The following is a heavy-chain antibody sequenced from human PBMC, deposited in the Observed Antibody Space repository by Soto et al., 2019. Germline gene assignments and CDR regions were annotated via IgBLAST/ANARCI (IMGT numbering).Heavy chain of an antibody. V-gene: IGHV3-23*01. Sequence: EVQLLESGGGLVQPGGSLRLSCAASGFTFSSYAMSWVRQAPGKGLEWVSAISGSGGSTYYADSVKGRFTISRDKSKNTLYLQMTSLRAEDTAVYYCARRSSGWYFDYWGQGTLVTVSS. J-gene: IGHJ4*02. CDR1: GFTFSSYA. CDR2: ISGSGGST. D-gene: IGHD6-19*01. CDR3: ARRSSGWYFDY.